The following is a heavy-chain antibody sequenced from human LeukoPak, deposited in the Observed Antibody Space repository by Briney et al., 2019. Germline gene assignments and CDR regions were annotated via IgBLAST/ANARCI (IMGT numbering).Heavy chain of an antibody. Sequence: PSETLSLTCSVSGASINSHYWTWIRQPAGKGLEWIGRIYISGSTNYNPSLKSRLTISVDTSKNQFSLKLSSVTAADTAVYYCARGMTTGPDPWGQGTLVTVSS. D-gene: IGHD4-17*01. J-gene: IGHJ5*02. CDR1: GASINSHY. CDR2: IYISGST. V-gene: IGHV4-4*07. CDR3: ARGMTTGPDP.